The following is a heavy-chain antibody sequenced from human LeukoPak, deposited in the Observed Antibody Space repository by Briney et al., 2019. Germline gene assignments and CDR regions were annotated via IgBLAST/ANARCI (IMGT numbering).Heavy chain of an antibody. Sequence: GGSLRLSCAASGFTFSNYWMHWVRQAPGKGLVWVSRTNPDGSSTNYVDSVKGRFTVSRDNAKNTVYLQMNSLRAEDSGVYHCARDSSDISYWGRGTLVTVSS. CDR1: GFTFSNYW. CDR2: TNPDGSST. J-gene: IGHJ4*02. CDR3: ARDSSDISY. D-gene: IGHD6-25*01. V-gene: IGHV3-74*01.